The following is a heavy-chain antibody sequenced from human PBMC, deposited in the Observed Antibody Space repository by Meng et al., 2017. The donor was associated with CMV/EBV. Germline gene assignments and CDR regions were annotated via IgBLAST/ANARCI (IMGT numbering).Heavy chain of an antibody. J-gene: IGHJ4*02. CDR3: AKDLGSYCSGGSCYNVFDY. V-gene: IGHV3-23*01. CDR1: GFTFSSYA. Sequence: GGSLRLSCAASGFTFSSYAMSWVRQAPGKGREWVSAISGSGGSTYYADSVKGRFTISRDNSKNTLYLQMNSLRAEDTAVYYCAKDLGSYCSGGSCYNVFDYWGQGTLVTVSS. D-gene: IGHD2-15*01. CDR2: ISGSGGST.